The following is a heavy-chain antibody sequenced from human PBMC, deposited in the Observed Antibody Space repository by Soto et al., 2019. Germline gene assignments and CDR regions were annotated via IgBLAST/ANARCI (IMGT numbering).Heavy chain of an antibody. J-gene: IGHJ4*02. CDR2: INHSGST. CDR1: GGSFSGYY. D-gene: IGHD6-6*01. CDR3: ARGLGQLDD. V-gene: IGHV4-34*01. Sequence: SETLSLPCAVYGGSFSGYYWSWIRQPPGQGLEWIREINHSGSTNYSPALKSRVTKSVDTSKKHFSLKLSSVTAADTAVYYCARGLGQLDDWGQGTLVDVSS.